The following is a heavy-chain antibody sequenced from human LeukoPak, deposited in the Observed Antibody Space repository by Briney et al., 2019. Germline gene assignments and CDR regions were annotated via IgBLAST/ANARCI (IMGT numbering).Heavy chain of an antibody. J-gene: IGHJ4*02. CDR2: ISESGGGT. Sequence: GGSLRLSCAASGFTFSNCGMTWVRQAPGKGPEWVSAISESGGGTYYADSVKGRFTISRDNAKNSLYLQMNSLRAEDTAVYYCARDGVFRSSAPDYWGQGTLVTVSS. D-gene: IGHD6-6*01. V-gene: IGHV3-21*01. CDR3: ARDGVFRSSAPDY. CDR1: GFTFSNCG.